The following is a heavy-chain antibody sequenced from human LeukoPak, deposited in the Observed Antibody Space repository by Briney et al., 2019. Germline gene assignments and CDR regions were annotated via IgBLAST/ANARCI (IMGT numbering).Heavy chain of an antibody. CDR2: IIPIFGTA. CDR1: GGTFSDYA. Sequence: ASVKVSCKASGGTFSDYAISWVRQAPGQGLEWMGGIIPIFGTANYAQKFQGGVTITADESTSTAYMELSSLRSEDTAVYYCASARGAIRYFDWSDARDAFDIWGQGTMVTVSS. CDR3: ASARGAIRYFDWSDARDAFDI. V-gene: IGHV1-69*13. J-gene: IGHJ3*02. D-gene: IGHD3-9*01.